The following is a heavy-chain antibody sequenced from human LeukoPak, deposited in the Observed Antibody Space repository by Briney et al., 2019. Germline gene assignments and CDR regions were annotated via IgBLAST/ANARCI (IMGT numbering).Heavy chain of an antibody. CDR2: ISGSGGST. Sequence: GGSLRLSCAASGFTFSSYAMSWVRQAPGKGLEWVSDISGSGGSTYYADSVKGRFTISRDNSMNTLYMQMNSLRAEDTAVYYCAKDYGSGSYLDYWGQGTLVTVSS. D-gene: IGHD3-10*01. J-gene: IGHJ4*02. CDR1: GFTFSSYA. CDR3: AKDYGSGSYLDY. V-gene: IGHV3-23*01.